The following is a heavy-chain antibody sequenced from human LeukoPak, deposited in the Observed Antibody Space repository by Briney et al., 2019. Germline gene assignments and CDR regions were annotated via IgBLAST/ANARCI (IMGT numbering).Heavy chain of an antibody. V-gene: IGHV3-21*01. D-gene: IGHD3-10*01. CDR3: VRDIGNHFDY. CDR1: GFTFSSYA. Sequence: PGGSLRLSCAASGFTFSSYAMSWVRKAPGKGLEWVSYVSDDSRYIRYGDSVKGRFTISRDNAKNSLYLQMRSLSPEDMAVYYCVRDIGNHFDYWGQGILVTVSS. CDR2: VSDDSRYI. J-gene: IGHJ4*02.